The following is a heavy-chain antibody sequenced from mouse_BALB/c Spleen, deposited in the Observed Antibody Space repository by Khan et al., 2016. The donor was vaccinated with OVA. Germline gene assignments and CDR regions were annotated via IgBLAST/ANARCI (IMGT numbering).Heavy chain of an antibody. V-gene: IGHV2-2*02. Sequence: VQLQESGPGLVQPSQSLSITCTVSGFSLTNYGVHWVRQSPGKGLEWLGLICRGGSSAYNAAFISRLSISKDNSKSQVFFKMNSLQANDTAIYYCARNYDYDEGLAYWGQGTLVTVSA. CDR3: ARNYDYDEGLAY. CDR1: GFSLTNYG. CDR2: ICRGGSS. J-gene: IGHJ3*01. D-gene: IGHD2-4*01.